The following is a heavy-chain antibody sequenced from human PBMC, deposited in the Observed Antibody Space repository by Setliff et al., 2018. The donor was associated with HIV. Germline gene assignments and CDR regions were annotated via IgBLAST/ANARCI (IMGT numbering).Heavy chain of an antibody. CDR1: GYTFNNFY. CDR2: VNPSGGST. CDR3: AKDSEVWLNYMDV. Sequence: GASVKVSCKASGYTFNNFYLHWVRLAPGQGLEWMGMVNPSGGSTVYAQKFQGRVTMTSDTSTNTVYMDLSSLRSDDTAVYYCAKDSEVWLNYMDVWGKGTTVTVSS. J-gene: IGHJ6*03. D-gene: IGHD5-18*01. V-gene: IGHV1-46*02.